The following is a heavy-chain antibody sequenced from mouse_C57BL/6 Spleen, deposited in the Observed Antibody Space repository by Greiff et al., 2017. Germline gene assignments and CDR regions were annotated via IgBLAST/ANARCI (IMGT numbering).Heavy chain of an antibody. CDR1: GYTFTNYW. Sequence: VMLVESGAELVRPGTSVKMSCKASGYTFTNYWIGWAKQRPGHGLEWIGDIYPGGGYTNYNEKFKGKATLTADKSSSTAYMQFSSLTSEDSAIYYCARRTAQATWFAYWGQGTLVTVSA. V-gene: IGHV1-63*01. CDR3: ARRTAQATWFAY. D-gene: IGHD3-2*02. J-gene: IGHJ3*01. CDR2: IYPGGGYT.